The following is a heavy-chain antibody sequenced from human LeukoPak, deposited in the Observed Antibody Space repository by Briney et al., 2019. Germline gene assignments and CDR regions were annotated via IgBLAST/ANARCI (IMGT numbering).Heavy chain of an antibody. J-gene: IGHJ4*02. Sequence: GGSLRLSCAASGFTFSSYAMHWVRQAPGKGLEWVALISYDGSSKYYADSVKGRFTISRDNSKNTLYLQMNSLRAEDTAVYYCAKDLGYYYDSSGYHSPFDYWGQGTLVTVSS. V-gene: IGHV3-30*04. CDR1: GFTFSSYA. CDR2: ISYDGSSK. D-gene: IGHD3-22*01. CDR3: AKDLGYYYDSSGYHSPFDY.